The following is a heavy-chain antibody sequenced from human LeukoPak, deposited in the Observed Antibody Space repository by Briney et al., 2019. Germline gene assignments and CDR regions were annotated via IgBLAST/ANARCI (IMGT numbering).Heavy chain of an antibody. J-gene: IGHJ4*02. CDR1: GGSISSSNW. CDR2: IYHSGST. Sequence: KTSETLSLTCAVSGGSISSSNWWSWVRQPPGKGLEWIGEIYHSGSTNYNPSLKSRVTMSVDTSKNQFSLNLSSVTAADTAVYYCARARVYGPGYFDYWGQGTLVTVSS. CDR3: ARARVYGPGYFDY. V-gene: IGHV4-4*02. D-gene: IGHD2-8*01.